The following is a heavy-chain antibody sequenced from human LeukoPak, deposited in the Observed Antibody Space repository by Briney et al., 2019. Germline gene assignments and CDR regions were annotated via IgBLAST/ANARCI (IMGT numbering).Heavy chain of an antibody. CDR1: GVTLSNYA. Sequence: GGSLRLSCVASGVTLSNYAMSWARQAPGKGLEWVSAITGSGSTFYADSVRGRFTISSDNSKKTVFLQMNSLRAEDTAVYYCAKGGDSNGYYYVLSAFDVWGQGALVLVSS. CDR2: ITGSGST. J-gene: IGHJ3*01. CDR3: AKGGDSNGYYYVLSAFDV. V-gene: IGHV3-23*01. D-gene: IGHD3-22*01.